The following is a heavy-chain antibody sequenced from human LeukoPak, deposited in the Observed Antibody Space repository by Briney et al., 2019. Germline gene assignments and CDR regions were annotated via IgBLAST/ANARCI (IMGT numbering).Heavy chain of an antibody. V-gene: IGHV4-34*01. Sequence: SDTLSLTCAVYGGSFSGYYWSWVRQPPGKGLEWIGEINHSGSTNYNPSLKSRGTLSGDTSNNHLSLKLSSVTAADTAVYYCARARQYYFGSGSYGWWGQGPLVTVSS. CDR2: INHSGST. CDR3: ARARQYYFGSGSYGW. CDR1: GGSFSGYY. J-gene: IGHJ4*02. D-gene: IGHD3-10*01.